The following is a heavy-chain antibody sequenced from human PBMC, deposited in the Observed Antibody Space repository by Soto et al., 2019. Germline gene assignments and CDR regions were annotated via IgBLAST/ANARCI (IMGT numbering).Heavy chain of an antibody. CDR1: GFTFSSYG. D-gene: IGHD6-19*01. Sequence: QVQLVESGGGVVQPGRSLRLSCAASGFTFSSYGMHWVRQAPGKGLEWVAVIWYDGSNKYYADSVKGRFTISRDNSKNTLYLQMNSLRAEDTAVYYCARVASSGWSDDAFDIWGQGTMVTVSS. J-gene: IGHJ3*02. CDR2: IWYDGSNK. CDR3: ARVASSGWSDDAFDI. V-gene: IGHV3-33*01.